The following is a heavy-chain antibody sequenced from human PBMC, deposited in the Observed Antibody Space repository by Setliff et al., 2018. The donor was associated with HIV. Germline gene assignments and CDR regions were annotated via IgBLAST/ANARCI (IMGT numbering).Heavy chain of an antibody. CDR3: AKYQLPYNWFAP. D-gene: IGHD2-2*01. Sequence: ASVKVSCKASGGTFKNLAISWVRQAPGQGLEWMGGVIPSFATANYAQKFQGRITITADESTSTAYMELNSLRSEDTAVYYCAKYQLPYNWFAPWGQGTLVTVSS. V-gene: IGHV1-69*13. CDR1: GGTFKNLA. CDR2: VIPSFATA. J-gene: IGHJ5*02.